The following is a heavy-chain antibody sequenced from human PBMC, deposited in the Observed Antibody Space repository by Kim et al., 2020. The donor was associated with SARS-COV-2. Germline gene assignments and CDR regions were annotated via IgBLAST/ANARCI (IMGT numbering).Heavy chain of an antibody. V-gene: IGHV3-23*01. CDR3: AKVTTLTAPFYDY. D-gene: IGHD4-4*01. CDR1: GFNFSSYA. Sequence: GGSLRLSCAASGFNFSSYALSWVRQAPGKGREWVARISASGGDTYYADSVQGRFTISRDNSKNALNLEMNSLRAEDTALYYCAKVTTLTAPFYDYWGQGTLVTVSS. J-gene: IGHJ4*02. CDR2: ISASGGDT.